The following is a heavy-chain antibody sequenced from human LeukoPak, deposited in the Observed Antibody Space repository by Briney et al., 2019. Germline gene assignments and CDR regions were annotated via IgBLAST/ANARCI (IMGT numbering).Heavy chain of an antibody. CDR2: INPNSGGT. J-gene: IGHJ5*02. Sequence: ASVKVSCKASGYTFTGYYMHWVRQAPGQGLEWMGWINPNSGGTNYAQKFQGRVTMTRDTSISTAYMELRSLRSDDTAVYYCARDKGDILTGNNWFDPWGQGTLVTVSS. CDR3: ARDKGDILTGNNWFDP. CDR1: GYTFTGYY. D-gene: IGHD3-9*01. V-gene: IGHV1-2*02.